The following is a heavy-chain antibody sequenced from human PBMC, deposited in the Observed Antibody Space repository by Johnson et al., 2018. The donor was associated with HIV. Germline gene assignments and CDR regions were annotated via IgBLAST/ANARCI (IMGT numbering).Heavy chain of an antibody. CDR1: GFTFSSYG. D-gene: IGHD1-26*01. CDR3: ARDLRVGAIDAFDI. CDR2: IWYDGSNK. V-gene: IGHV3-33*01. J-gene: IGHJ3*02. Sequence: VQLLESGGGVVQPGRSLKLSCAASGFTFSSYGMHWVRQAPGKGLEWVAVIWYDGSNKYYADSMKGRFTISRDNAKNSLYLQMNSLRAEDTAMYYCARDLRVGAIDAFDIWGQGTMVTVSS.